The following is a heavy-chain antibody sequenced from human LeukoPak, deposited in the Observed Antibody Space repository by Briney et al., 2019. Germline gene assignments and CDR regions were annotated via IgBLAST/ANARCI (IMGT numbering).Heavy chain of an antibody. CDR3: ARDLNKYYYGSGSYYGLAFDI. Sequence: ASVKVSCKASGGTFRSYAISWVRQAPGQGLEWMGGIIPIFGTANYAQKFQGRVTITADESTSTAYMELSGLRSEDTAVYYCARDLNKYYYGSGSYYGLAFDIWGQGTMVTVSS. D-gene: IGHD3-10*01. CDR2: IIPIFGTA. V-gene: IGHV1-69*13. J-gene: IGHJ3*02. CDR1: GGTFRSYA.